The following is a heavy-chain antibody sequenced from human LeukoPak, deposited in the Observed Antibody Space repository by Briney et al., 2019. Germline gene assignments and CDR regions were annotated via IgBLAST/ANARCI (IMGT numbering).Heavy chain of an antibody. CDR3: ARDGGDAGYGSGSYFDY. Sequence: GRSLRLSCAASGFTFSSYAMHWVRQAPGKGLEWVAVISYDGSNKYYADSVKGRFTISRDNSKNTLYLQMNSLRAEDTAVYYCARDGGDAGYGSGSYFDYWGQGTLVTVSS. D-gene: IGHD3-10*01. CDR1: GFTFSSYA. V-gene: IGHV3-30*04. CDR2: ISYDGSNK. J-gene: IGHJ4*02.